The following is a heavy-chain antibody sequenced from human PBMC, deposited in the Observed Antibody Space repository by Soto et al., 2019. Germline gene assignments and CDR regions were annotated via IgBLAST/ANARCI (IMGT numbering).Heavy chain of an antibody. D-gene: IGHD3-3*01. CDR1: GGSFTNYS. J-gene: IGHJ6*02. CDR3: ARDFDFWSGYLSSYGMDV. CDR2: IYLSGDT. Sequence: QVLQQESGPGLVKPSETLSLSCTVSGGSFTNYSWSWIRQPPGKGLEWIGYIYLSGDTNYYPSLKSRVTISKHPSKNQVSLTLRSVTAADTAVYFCARDFDFWSGYLSSYGMDVWGQGATVTVSS. V-gene: IGHV4-59*01.